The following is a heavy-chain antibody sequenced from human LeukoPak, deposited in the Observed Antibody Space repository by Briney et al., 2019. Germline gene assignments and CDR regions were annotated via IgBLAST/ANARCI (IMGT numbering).Heavy chain of an antibody. CDR2: IYYSGST. J-gene: IGHJ4*02. CDR3: ARAWSDGGKGVAH. CDR1: GGSISTYF. V-gene: IGHV4-59*01. D-gene: IGHD3-3*01. Sequence: SETLSLTCTVSGGSISTYFWSWIRQPPGKGLEWIGDIYYSGSTNYNPSLKSRVTISVDTSKNQFSLKLSSVTAADTAVYYCARAWSDGGKGVAHWGQGILVTVSS.